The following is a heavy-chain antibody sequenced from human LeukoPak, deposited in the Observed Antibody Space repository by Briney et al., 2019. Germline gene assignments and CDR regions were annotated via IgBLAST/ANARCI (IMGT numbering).Heavy chain of an antibody. Sequence: GSLRLSCAASGFTFSSYEMHWVRQAPGKGLEWISYISSSGSTIYYADSVKGRFTISRDNGKNSLYLQMNSLRAEDTAVYYCARVHYNTAMVDIDYWGQGTLVTVSS. CDR3: ARVHYNTAMVDIDY. CDR1: GFTFSSYE. V-gene: IGHV3-48*03. D-gene: IGHD5-18*01. CDR2: ISSSGSTI. J-gene: IGHJ4*02.